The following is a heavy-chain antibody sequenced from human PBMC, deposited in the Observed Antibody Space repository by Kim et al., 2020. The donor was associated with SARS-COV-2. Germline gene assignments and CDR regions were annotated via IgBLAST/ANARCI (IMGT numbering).Heavy chain of an antibody. V-gene: IGHV3-30-3*01. D-gene: IGHD2-2*01. Sequence: GGSLRLSCAASGFTFSSNAMHWVRQAPGKGLEWVAVISYDGSNEYYADSVKGRFTISRDNSKNTLYLQMNSLRAEDTAVYYCAREGAHCSSTSCYRYWHFDLWCRGTLITVSS. J-gene: IGHJ2*01. CDR3: AREGAHCSSTSCYRYWHFDL. CDR1: GFTFSSNA. CDR2: ISYDGSNE.